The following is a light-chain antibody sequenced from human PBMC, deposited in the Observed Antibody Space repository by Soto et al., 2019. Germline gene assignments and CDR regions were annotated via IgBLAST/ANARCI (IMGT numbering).Light chain of an antibody. CDR3: KQYNSYSNT. CDR2: DAS. V-gene: IGKV1-5*01. J-gene: IGKJ2*01. CDR1: QSISSW. Sequence: DIQMTQSPSTLSASVGDRVTIACRASQSISSWLALSQQKPGKAPKLLIYDASSLESGVPSRYSGGGSGTEFTPNISSLQPDDFATCYSKQYNSYSNTFGQGTKLQSK.